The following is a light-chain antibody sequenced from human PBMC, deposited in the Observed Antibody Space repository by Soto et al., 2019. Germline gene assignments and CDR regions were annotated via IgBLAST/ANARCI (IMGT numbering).Light chain of an antibody. Sequence: EIVLTQSPATLSLSPGERATLYCRASQSVSSYLAWYQQKPGKAPRLLIYDASNRATGIPARFSGSGSGTDFTLTISSLEPEDFAVYYCQQRSNWPPWTFGQGTKV. J-gene: IGKJ1*01. V-gene: IGKV3-11*01. CDR1: QSVSSY. CDR3: QQRSNWPPWT. CDR2: DAS.